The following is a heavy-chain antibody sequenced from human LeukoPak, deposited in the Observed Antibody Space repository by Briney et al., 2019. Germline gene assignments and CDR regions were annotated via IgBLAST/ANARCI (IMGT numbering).Heavy chain of an antibody. CDR3: ARPHSSGWYGGFDT. CDR2: IYYSGTT. Sequence: SETLSLTCTVSGGSITGYYWSWIRQPPGKGLEWIGFIYYSGTTSYNPSLKSRVTISRDTSKNQFSLNLRSVTAADTAVYYCARPHSSGWYGGFDTWGQGTVVSVSS. D-gene: IGHD6-19*01. V-gene: IGHV4-59*08. CDR1: GGSITGYY. J-gene: IGHJ3*02.